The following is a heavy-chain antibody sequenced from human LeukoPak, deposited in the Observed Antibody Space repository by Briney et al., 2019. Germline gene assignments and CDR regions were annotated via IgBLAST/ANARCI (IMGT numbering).Heavy chain of an antibody. CDR2: IYPGDSDT. CDR1: GYRFTSDW. CDR3: ARLTGRVVCSAGSCYIDS. Sequence: GESLKISCRGSGYRFTSDWIGWVRQMPGKGLEWMGIIYPGDSDTRYSPSFQGQVTISADKSVNTAYLQWSSLKASDTAMYYCARLTGRVVCSAGSCYIDSWGQGTLVTVSS. V-gene: IGHV5-51*01. D-gene: IGHD2-15*01. J-gene: IGHJ4*02.